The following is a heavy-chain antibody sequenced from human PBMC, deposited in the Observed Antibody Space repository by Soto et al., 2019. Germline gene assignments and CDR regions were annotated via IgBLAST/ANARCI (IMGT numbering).Heavy chain of an antibody. D-gene: IGHD5-12*01. CDR3: ARARLRAVYAFDI. Sequence: SETLSLTCTVSGGSVSSGAYYWTWIRQRPGKGLEWIGYIYYSGSTYYSPSLKCRLSISLDTSKNQFSLRLSSVTAADTAMYYCARARLRAVYAFDIWGQGTMVTVSS. V-gene: IGHV4-31*02. CDR2: IYYSGST. J-gene: IGHJ3*02. CDR1: GGSVSSGAYY.